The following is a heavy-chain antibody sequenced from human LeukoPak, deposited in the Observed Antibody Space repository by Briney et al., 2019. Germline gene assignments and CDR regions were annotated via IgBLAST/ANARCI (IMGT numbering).Heavy chain of an antibody. V-gene: IGHV4-30-4*01. CDR2: IYYSGST. CDR3: ARGGVTGDY. Sequence: PSETLSLTCTVAGGSISSGDYYWRWIRQPPGKGLEWIGYIYYSGSTYYNPSLKSRVTISVDTSKNQFSLKLSSVTAADTAVYYCARGGVTGDYWGQGTLVTVSS. J-gene: IGHJ4*02. D-gene: IGHD1-14*01. CDR1: GGSISSGDYY.